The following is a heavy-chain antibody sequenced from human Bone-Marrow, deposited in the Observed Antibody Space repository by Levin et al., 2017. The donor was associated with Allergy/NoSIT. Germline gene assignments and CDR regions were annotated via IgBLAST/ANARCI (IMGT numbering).Heavy chain of an antibody. CDR2: IYYSGST. CDR3: ARDQTTGPIVYYGMDV. D-gene: IGHD1-1*01. CDR1: GDSISGYY. J-gene: IGHJ6*02. V-gene: IGHV4-59*01. Sequence: PSETLSLTCTVSGDSISGYYGSWIRQSPGKGLEWIGNIYYSGSTNYNPSLNSRVTISIDTSKKQFSLRLDSVTAADTAVYYCARDQTTGPIVYYGMDVWGQGTTVTVS.